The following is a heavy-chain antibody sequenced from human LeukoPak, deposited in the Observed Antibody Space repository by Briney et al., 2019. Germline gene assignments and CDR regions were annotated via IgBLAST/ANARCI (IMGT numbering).Heavy chain of an antibody. CDR3: ARAPYSLIQLSLVGGVFDI. CDR2: IYYSGST. Sequence: SETLSLTCTVSDGSISSSSYYWGWIRQPPGKGLEWIGSIYYSGSTYYSPSLKSRVAISVDTSKNQFSLKLSSVTAADAAVYYCARAPYSLIQLSLVGGVFDIWGQGTMVTVSS. V-gene: IGHV4-39*07. D-gene: IGHD5-18*01. CDR1: DGSISSSSYY. J-gene: IGHJ3*02.